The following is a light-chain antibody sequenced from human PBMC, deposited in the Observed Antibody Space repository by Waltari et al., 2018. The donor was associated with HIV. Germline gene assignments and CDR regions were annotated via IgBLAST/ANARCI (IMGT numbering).Light chain of an antibody. CDR1: QSVTSTY. J-gene: IGKJ2*01. CDR2: GAS. V-gene: IGKV3-20*01. CDR3: QQYGSSPYT. Sequence: EIVLTQFPGPLSLSPGETPILSCRASQSVTSTYLAWYHQKPGQDPRLLIYGASSRATGIPDRFRGSGSGTDFTLTIRRLEPEDFAVYYCQQYGSSPYTFGQGTKLEIK.